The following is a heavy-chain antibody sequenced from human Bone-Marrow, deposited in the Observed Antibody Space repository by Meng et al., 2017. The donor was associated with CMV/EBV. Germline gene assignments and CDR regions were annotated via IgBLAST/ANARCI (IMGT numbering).Heavy chain of an antibody. CDR1: GGTFSSYA. CDR3: ARVSSSGYWHYYYYYGMDV. V-gene: IGHV1-69*05. Sequence: SVKVSCKASGGTFSSYAISWVRQAPGQGLEWMGGIIPIFGTANYAQKFQGRVTITTDESTSTAYMELSSLRSEDTAVYYCARVSSSGYWHYYYYYGMDVWGQGTTVTVPS. D-gene: IGHD3-22*01. CDR2: IIPIFGTA. J-gene: IGHJ6*02.